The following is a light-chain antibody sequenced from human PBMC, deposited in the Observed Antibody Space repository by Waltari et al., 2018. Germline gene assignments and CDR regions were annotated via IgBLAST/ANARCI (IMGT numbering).Light chain of an antibody. CDR2: QVT. CDR1: SSDVRGYNY. J-gene: IGLJ3*02. CDR3: CSSTSRSPWV. V-gene: IGLV2-14*01. Sequence: QSALAQPASVSGSPGQSITISCTGPSSDVRGYNYVSWYQHHPGKAPKLLIFQVTHRPSGGSHRFCGSQGGNTATLAISGRQAENVSDYYWCSSTSRSPWVFGGGTKLTVL.